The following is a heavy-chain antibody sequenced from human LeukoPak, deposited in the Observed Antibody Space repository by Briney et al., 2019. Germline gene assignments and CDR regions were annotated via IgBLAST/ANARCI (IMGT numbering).Heavy chain of an antibody. J-gene: IGHJ4*02. CDR3: AKDPQPIVATIIDY. V-gene: IGHV3-30*02. Sequence: GGSLRLSCAASGFTFSSYGMHWVRQAPGKGLEWVAFIRYDGSNKYYADSVKGRFTISRDNSKNTLYLQMNSLRAEDTAVYYCAKDPQPIVATIIDYWGQGTLVTVSS. CDR1: GFTFSSYG. D-gene: IGHD5-12*01. CDR2: IRYDGSNK.